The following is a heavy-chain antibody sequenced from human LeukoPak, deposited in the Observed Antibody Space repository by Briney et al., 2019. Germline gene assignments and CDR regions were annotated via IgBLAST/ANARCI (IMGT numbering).Heavy chain of an antibody. Sequence: GSLRLSCAASGFTFSSYAMSWVRQAPGKGLEWVSAISGSGGSTYYADSVKGRFTISRDNSKNTLYLQMNSLRAEDTAVYYCAKSPLPYSSSWYSAGYFDYWGQGTLVTVSS. D-gene: IGHD6-13*01. CDR2: ISGSGGST. CDR1: GFTFSSYA. CDR3: AKSPLPYSSSWYSAGYFDY. V-gene: IGHV3-23*01. J-gene: IGHJ4*02.